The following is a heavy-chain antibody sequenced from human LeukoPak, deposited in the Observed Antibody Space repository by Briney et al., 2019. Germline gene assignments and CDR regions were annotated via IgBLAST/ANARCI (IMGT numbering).Heavy chain of an antibody. CDR1: GYTFTSYG. V-gene: IGHV1-18*01. D-gene: IGHD3-16*02. J-gene: IGHJ4*02. CDR3: ARVVITFGGVIVIGGCFDY. Sequence: GASVKVSCKASGYTFTSYGISWVRQAPGQGLEWMGWISAYNGNTNYAQKLQGRVTMTTDTSTSTAYMELRSLRSDDTAVYYCARVVITFGGVIVIGGCFDYWGQGTLVTVSS. CDR2: ISAYNGNT.